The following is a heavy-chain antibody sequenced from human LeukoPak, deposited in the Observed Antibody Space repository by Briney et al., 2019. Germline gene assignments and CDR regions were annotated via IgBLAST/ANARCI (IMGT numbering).Heavy chain of an antibody. CDR3: ARDLVTVTKGFDI. J-gene: IGHJ3*02. D-gene: IGHD4-17*01. CDR1: GDSFSSHY. V-gene: IGHV4-59*11. CDR2: ISHIGRT. Sequence: SSETLSLTCAVSGDSFSSHYWTWIRQSPGTGLEWIGYISHIGRTNYNPSLKSRVTISIDTSKKQLFLKLRSVTAADTAVYYCARDLVTVTKGFDIWGQGTMVSVSS.